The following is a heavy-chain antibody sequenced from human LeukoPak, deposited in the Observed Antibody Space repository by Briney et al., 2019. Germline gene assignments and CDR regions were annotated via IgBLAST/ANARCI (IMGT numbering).Heavy chain of an antibody. CDR3: ARGKGLGIAAAGAFDY. V-gene: IGHV1-8*01. CDR1: GYTFTSYD. Sequence: ASVKVSCKASGYTFTSYDINWVRQATGQGLEWMGWMNPNSGNTGYVQKFQGRVTMTRNTSISTAYMELSSLRSEDTAVYYCARGKGLGIAAAGAFDYWGQGTLVTVSS. J-gene: IGHJ4*02. D-gene: IGHD6-13*01. CDR2: MNPNSGNT.